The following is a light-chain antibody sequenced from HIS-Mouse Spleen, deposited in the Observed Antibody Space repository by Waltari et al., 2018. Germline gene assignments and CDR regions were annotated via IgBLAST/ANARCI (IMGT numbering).Light chain of an antibody. Sequence: SYVLPQPPSVSVAPVTTARITCGGNNIGSKSVHWSQQKPGQAPVLFVDDDSDRPSGIPERFSGSNSGNTATLTISRVEAGDEADYYCQVWDSSSDHPYVFGTGTKVTVL. CDR2: DDS. J-gene: IGLJ1*01. CDR3: QVWDSSSDHPYV. V-gene: IGLV3-21*03. CDR1: NIGSKS.